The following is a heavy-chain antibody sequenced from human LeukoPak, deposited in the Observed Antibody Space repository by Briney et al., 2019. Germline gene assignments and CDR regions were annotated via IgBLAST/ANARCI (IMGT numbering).Heavy chain of an antibody. V-gene: IGHV3-23*01. CDR2: ISGSGGST. J-gene: IGHJ6*03. D-gene: IGHD3-10*01. CDR3: AKDYGSGSYYNFYYYYMDV. CDR1: GFTFSSYA. Sequence: PGGSLRLSCAASGFTFSSYAMSWVRQAPGKGLEWVSAISGSGGSTYYADSVKGRFTISRDNSKNTLYLQMNSLRAEDTAVYYCAKDYGSGSYYNFYYYYMDVWGKGTTVTVSS.